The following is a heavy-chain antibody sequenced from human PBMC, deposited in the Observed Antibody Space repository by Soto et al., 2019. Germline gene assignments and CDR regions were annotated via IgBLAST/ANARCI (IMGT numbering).Heavy chain of an antibody. CDR2: ISYDGSNK. V-gene: IGHV3-30-3*01. D-gene: IGHD6-6*01. Sequence: LRLSCAASGFTFSSYAMHWVRQAPGKGLEWVAVISYDGSNKYYADSVKGRFTISRDNSKNTLYLQMNSLRAEDTAVYYCARTHIAARSHFDYWGQGTLVTVSS. J-gene: IGHJ4*02. CDR1: GFTFSSYA. CDR3: ARTHIAARSHFDY.